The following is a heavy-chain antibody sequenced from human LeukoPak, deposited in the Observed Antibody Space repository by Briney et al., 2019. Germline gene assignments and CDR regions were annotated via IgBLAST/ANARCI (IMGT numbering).Heavy chain of an antibody. CDR2: TRIKVNSYST. V-gene: IGHV3-72*01. J-gene: IGHJ4*02. D-gene: IGHD3-22*01. Sequence: GGSLRLSCAASGFTLSDHYMDWVRQAPGKELEWVGRTRIKVNSYSTEYAASVKGRFTISRDDSKNSLYLQLNSLKTEDTALYYGVSKITTSYYWGQGTLVIVSS. CDR1: GFTLSDHY. CDR3: VSKITTSYY.